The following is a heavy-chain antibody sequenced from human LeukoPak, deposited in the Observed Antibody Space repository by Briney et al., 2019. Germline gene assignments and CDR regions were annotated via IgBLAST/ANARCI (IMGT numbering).Heavy chain of an antibody. CDR1: GGSISSSDYY. Sequence: PSETLSLTCTVSGGSISSSDYYWGWIRQPPGKGLEWIGSIFYSGSTYYNPSLKSRVTISVDTSKNQFSLKLSSVTAADTAVYYCARDGCGSSSCLDYWGQGTLVTVSS. CDR3: ARDGCGSSSCLDY. D-gene: IGHD6-6*01. V-gene: IGHV4-39*07. CDR2: IFYSGST. J-gene: IGHJ4*02.